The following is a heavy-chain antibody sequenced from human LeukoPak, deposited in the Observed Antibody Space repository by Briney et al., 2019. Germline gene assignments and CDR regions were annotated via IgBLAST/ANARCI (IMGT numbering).Heavy chain of an antibody. D-gene: IGHD1-26*01. Sequence: GGSLRLSCAASGFTFSSYAMHWVRQAPGKGLVWVSSISYTGTYIYYADSVKGRFTISRDNAQNSLYLQMNSLRAEDTAIYYCVRDRGTYRPIDYWGQGTLVTVSS. CDR1: GFTFSSYA. CDR3: VRDRGTYRPIDY. V-gene: IGHV3-21*04. CDR2: ISYTGTYI. J-gene: IGHJ4*02.